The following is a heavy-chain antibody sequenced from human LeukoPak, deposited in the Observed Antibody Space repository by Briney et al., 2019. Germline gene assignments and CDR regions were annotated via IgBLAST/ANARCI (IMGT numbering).Heavy chain of an antibody. CDR2: IGPHSTFT. CDR3: VREGEGPLSKDFDY. CDR1: GFTFTDHY. V-gene: IGHV1-2*02. Sequence: SSVKVSCKSSGFTFTDHYIHWVRQGPRQGLEWRGYIGPHSTFTSSPQEFQGRVTMTRDASMSTAYMELTRLTSDDTAVYYCVREGEGPLSKDFDYWGQGTLVTVSS. D-gene: IGHD2/OR15-2a*01. J-gene: IGHJ4*02.